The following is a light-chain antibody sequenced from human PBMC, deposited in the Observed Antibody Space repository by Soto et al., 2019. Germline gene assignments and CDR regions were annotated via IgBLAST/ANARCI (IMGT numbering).Light chain of an antibody. V-gene: IGKV3-15*01. CDR2: YAS. CDR1: ESVQRN. J-gene: IGKJ3*01. Sequence: EMVMTQSPATLSVSPGERVTLSCRASESVQRNLAWYQQKPGQGPSLLIYYASTRATGVPDRFTGSGSGTEFTLTISSLQSEDFGVYHCQHSSNWPPTFGPGTKVEIK. CDR3: QHSSNWPPT.